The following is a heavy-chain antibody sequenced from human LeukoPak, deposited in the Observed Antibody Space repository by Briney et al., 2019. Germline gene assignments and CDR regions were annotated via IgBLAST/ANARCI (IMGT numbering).Heavy chain of an antibody. V-gene: IGHV3-23*01. Sequence: GGSLRLSCAASGFTFSSYAMSWVRQAPGKGLEWVSSISSSGDSTFYADPVKDRFTISRDNSKNTLYLQMSRLRADDTAVYYCAKDRPNYHESNGHYYRRNGDSWGQGTLVTVSS. CDR1: GFTFSSYA. J-gene: IGHJ5*01. CDR3: AKDRPNYHESNGHYYRRNGDS. D-gene: IGHD3-22*01. CDR2: ISSSGDST.